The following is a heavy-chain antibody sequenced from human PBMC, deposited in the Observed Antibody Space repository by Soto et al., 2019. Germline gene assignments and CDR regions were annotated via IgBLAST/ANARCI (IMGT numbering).Heavy chain of an antibody. CDR1: GFTVSSNY. D-gene: IGHD3-16*02. V-gene: IGHV3-53*01. CDR3: ARDPYDYVWGSYRSYGMDV. Sequence: PVGSLRLSCAASGFTVSSNYMSWVRQAPGKGLEWVSVIYSGGSTYYADSVKGRFTISRDNSKNTLYLQMNSLRAEDTAVYYCARDPYDYVWGSYRSYGMDVWGQGTTVTVSS. J-gene: IGHJ6*02. CDR2: IYSGGST.